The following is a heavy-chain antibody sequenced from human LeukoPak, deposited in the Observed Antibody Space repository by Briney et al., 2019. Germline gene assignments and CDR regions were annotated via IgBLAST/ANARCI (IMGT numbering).Heavy chain of an antibody. CDR1: GFTFSSYG. Sequence: GGSLRLSCAASGFTFSSYGMHWVRQAPGKGLEWVAVISYDGSNKYYADSVKGRFTISRDNAKNSLYLQMNSLRAEDTAVYYCATGVSKYDTENYWGQGTLVTVSS. J-gene: IGHJ4*02. CDR3: ATGVSKYDTENY. CDR2: ISYDGSNK. V-gene: IGHV3-30*03. D-gene: IGHD3-22*01.